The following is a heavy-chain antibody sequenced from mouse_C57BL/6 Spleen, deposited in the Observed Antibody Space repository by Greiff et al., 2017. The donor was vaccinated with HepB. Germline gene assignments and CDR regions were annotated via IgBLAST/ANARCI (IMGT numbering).Heavy chain of an antibody. D-gene: IGHD1-1*01. CDR3: ARGDYYGSDY. CDR1: GYAFSSSW. CDR2: IYPGDGDT. Sequence: LQESGPELVKPGASVKISCKASGYAFSSSWMNWVKQRPGKGLEWIGRIYPGDGDTNYNGKFKGKATLTADKSSSTAYMQLSSLTSEDSAVYFCARGDYYGSDYWGQGTTLTVSS. J-gene: IGHJ2*01. V-gene: IGHV1-82*01.